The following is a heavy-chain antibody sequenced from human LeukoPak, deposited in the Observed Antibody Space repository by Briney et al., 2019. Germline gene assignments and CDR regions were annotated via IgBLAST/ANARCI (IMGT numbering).Heavy chain of an antibody. CDR2: INPSGGST. D-gene: IGHD4-23*01. Sequence: ASVKVSCKASGYTFTSYYMQWVRQAPGQGLEWMGIINPSGGSTSYAQKFQGRITMTRDMSTSTVYMELSSLRSEDTAVYYCARVPPGGGNPLMDFDYWGQGTLVTVSS. CDR1: GYTFTSYY. V-gene: IGHV1-46*01. CDR3: ARVPPGGGNPLMDFDY. J-gene: IGHJ4*02.